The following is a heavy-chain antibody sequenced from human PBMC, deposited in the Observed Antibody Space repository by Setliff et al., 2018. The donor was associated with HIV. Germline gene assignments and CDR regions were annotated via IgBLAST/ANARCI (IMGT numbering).Heavy chain of an antibody. CDR1: GGSFSSGGYY. D-gene: IGHD2-2*01. CDR2: IYYSGST. V-gene: IGHV4-31*03. Sequence: SETLSLTCTVSGGSFSSGGYYWSWIRQLPGKGLEWIGYIYYSGSTYYNPSLKSRITISVDTSENQFSPKVSSVTAADTAVYYCARARGGCGSTSCPEAYYYYYMDVWGKGTAVTVSS. J-gene: IGHJ6*03. CDR3: ARARGGCGSTSCPEAYYYYYMDV.